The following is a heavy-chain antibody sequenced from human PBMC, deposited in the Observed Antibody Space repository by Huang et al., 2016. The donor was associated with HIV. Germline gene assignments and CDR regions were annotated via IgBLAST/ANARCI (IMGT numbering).Heavy chain of an antibody. CDR2: INPDGSER. CDR3: ARGFRAKPGDY. J-gene: IGHJ4*02. Sequence: EVHLVESGGGLVQPGRSLRLSCAASGFTFRGYWMNWVRQPPGRGREWVANINPDGSERFYVDSVRGRFTISRDNANNSVSLQLNGLKAEDTAVYYCARGFRAKPGDYWGQGTLVTVSS. V-gene: IGHV3-7*01. CDR1: GFTFRGYW.